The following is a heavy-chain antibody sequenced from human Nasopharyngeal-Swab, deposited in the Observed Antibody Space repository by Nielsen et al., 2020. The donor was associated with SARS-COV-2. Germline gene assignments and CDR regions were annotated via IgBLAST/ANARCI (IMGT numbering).Heavy chain of an antibody. CDR2: ISWNSYTI. V-gene: IGHV3-9*01. J-gene: IGHJ3*01. CDR3: AKSRVPYGFYNAFDV. CDR1: GFIFDDYA. D-gene: IGHD2/OR15-2a*01. Sequence: GRSLRLSCAASGFIFDDYAMHWVRQAPGRCLEWVSWISWNSYTINYVDSVKGRFTISRDNAKNSLFLQMNSLRAEDTAFYYCAKSRVPYGFYNAFDVWGQGTMVTVSS.